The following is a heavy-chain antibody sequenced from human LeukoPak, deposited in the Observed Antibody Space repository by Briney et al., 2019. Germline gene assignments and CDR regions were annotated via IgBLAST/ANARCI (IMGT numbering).Heavy chain of an antibody. V-gene: IGHV1-2*02. J-gene: IGHJ4*02. CDR3: ASLPPRKIVYGSD. Sequence: ASVKVSCKASGYTFTGYYMHWARRAPGQGLEWMGWINPNSGGTNYAQKFQGRVTMTRDTSISTAYMELSRLRSDDTAVYYCASLPPRKIVYGSDWGQGTLVTVSS. D-gene: IGHD2-15*01. CDR1: GYTFTGYY. CDR2: INPNSGGT.